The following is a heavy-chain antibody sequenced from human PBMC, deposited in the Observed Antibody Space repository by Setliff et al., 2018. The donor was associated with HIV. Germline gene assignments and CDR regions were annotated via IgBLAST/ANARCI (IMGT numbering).Heavy chain of an antibody. J-gene: IGHJ4*02. CDR1: DGSISTGSYY. Sequence: TSETLSLTCTVADGSISTGSYYWSWVRQPAGRGLEWIGRIYTSGSTNYNPSLKSRVTMSVDTSKNQFSLNLTSVTAADTAVYYCARGRFVGFDYRGQGTLVTVSS. CDR3: ARGRFVGFDY. V-gene: IGHV4-61*02. D-gene: IGHD6-6*01. CDR2: IYTSGST.